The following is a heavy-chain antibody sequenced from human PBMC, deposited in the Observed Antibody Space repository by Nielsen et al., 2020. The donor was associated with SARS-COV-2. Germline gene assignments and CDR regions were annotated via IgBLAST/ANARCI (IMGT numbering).Heavy chain of an antibody. CDR3: AKVRWGDYVAY. D-gene: IGHD1-26*01. V-gene: IGHV3-53*01. CDR2: IYSGGST. J-gene: IGHJ4*02. Sequence: GESLKISCAASGFTVSSNYMSWVRQAPGKGLEWVSVIYSGGSTYYADSVKGRFTISRDNSKNTLYLQMNSLRAEDTAVYYCAKVRWGDYVAYWGQGTLVTVSS. CDR1: GFTVSSNY.